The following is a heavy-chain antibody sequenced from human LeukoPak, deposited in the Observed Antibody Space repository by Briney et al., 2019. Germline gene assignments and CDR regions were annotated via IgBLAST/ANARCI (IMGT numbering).Heavy chain of an antibody. CDR3: ATLPLCSSTSCYVGWFDP. J-gene: IGHJ5*02. Sequence: ASVKVSCKVSGYTLTELSMHWVRQAPGKGLEWMGGFDPEDGETIYAQKFQGRVTMTEDTSTDTAYMELSSLRSEDTAVYYCATLPLCSSTSCYVGWFDPWGQGTLVAVSS. V-gene: IGHV1-24*01. CDR2: FDPEDGET. CDR1: GYTLTELS. D-gene: IGHD2-2*01.